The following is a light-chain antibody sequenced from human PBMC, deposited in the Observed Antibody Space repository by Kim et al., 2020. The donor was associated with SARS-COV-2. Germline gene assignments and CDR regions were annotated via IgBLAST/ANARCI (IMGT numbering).Light chain of an antibody. V-gene: IGKV2-30*01. Sequence: DIVITQSPLSLPVTLGQPASISCRSSQSLVYSDGNISLNWFQQRPGQSPRRLIYKVSNRDSGVPDRFSGSGSGTDFTLKISRVEAEDVGFYYRLQGTQWPKTFGQGTTVDIK. CDR2: KVS. CDR1: QSLVYSDGNIS. J-gene: IGKJ1*01. CDR3: LQGTQWPKT.